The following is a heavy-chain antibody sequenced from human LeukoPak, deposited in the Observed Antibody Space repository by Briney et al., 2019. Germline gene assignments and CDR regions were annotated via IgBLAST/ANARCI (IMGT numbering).Heavy chain of an antibody. CDR2: IQNSART. CDR3: ATDYSNFYGMDV. CDR1: GGSVNSGSYF. Sequence: SETLSLTCTVSGGSVNSGSYFWSWIRQPPGKGLEWIGYIQNSARTNYNPSLERRVTISVDSSKDQFSLRLSSVTAADTAVYYCATDYSNFYGMDVWGQGTTVTVSS. D-gene: IGHD4-11*01. V-gene: IGHV4-61*01. J-gene: IGHJ6*02.